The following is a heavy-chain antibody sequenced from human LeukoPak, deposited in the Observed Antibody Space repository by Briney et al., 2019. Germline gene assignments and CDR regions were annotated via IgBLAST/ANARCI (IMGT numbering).Heavy chain of an antibody. CDR1: GGSFSGYY. Sequence: PSETLSLTCAVYGGSFSGYYWSWIRQPPGKGLEWIGYIYYSGSTNYNPSLKSRVTISVDTSKNQFSLKLSSVTAADTAVYYCARVTSGWYENWGQGTLVTVSS. V-gene: IGHV4-59*01. D-gene: IGHD6-19*01. J-gene: IGHJ4*02. CDR2: IYYSGST. CDR3: ARVTSGWYEN.